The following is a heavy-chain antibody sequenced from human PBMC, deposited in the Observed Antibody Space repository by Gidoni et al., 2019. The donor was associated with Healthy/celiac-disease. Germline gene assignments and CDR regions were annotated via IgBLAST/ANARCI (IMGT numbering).Heavy chain of an antibody. CDR1: VFTFSSYA. J-gene: IGHJ3*02. D-gene: IGHD2-2*02. CDR2: ISGSGGST. V-gene: IGHV3-23*01. CDR3: AKRWGYCSSTSCYTSIAAREQAFDI. Sequence: EVQLLESGGGLVQPGGSLRLSCAASVFTFSSYAIGLVRHAPGKGLEWVSAISGSGGSTYYADSVKGRFTISRDNSKNTLYLQMNSLRAEDTAVYYCAKRWGYCSSTSCYTSIAAREQAFDIWGQGTMVTVSS.